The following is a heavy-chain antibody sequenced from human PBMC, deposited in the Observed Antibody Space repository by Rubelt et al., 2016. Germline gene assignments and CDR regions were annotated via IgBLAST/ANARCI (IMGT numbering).Heavy chain of an antibody. Sequence: QVQLQESGPGLVKPSETLSLTCTVSGGSISNYYWTWIRQPPGKGPEWIGYIYYSGSTNYNPSLKRRVTISVDTSKNQFSLKLISGTPADTSVYYCARRYSNGLYWFFDLWGRGTLVTVSS. CDR2: IYYSGST. J-gene: IGHJ2*01. CDR1: GGSISNYY. CDR3: ARRYSNGLYWFFDL. V-gene: IGHV4-59*12. D-gene: IGHD6-19*01.